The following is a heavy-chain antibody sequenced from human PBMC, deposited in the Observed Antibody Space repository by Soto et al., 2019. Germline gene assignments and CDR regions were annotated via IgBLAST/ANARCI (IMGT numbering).Heavy chain of an antibody. D-gene: IGHD2-2*01. V-gene: IGHV1-69*13. CDR3: ARDNGVVVPAAPYYYGMDV. CDR2: IIPIFGTA. Sequence: SVKVSCKASGGTFSSYAISWVRQAPGQGLEWMGGIIPIFGTANYAQKFQGRVTITADESTSTAYMELSSLRSEETAVYYCARDNGVVVPAAPYYYGMDVWGQGTTVTVSS. J-gene: IGHJ6*02. CDR1: GGTFSSYA.